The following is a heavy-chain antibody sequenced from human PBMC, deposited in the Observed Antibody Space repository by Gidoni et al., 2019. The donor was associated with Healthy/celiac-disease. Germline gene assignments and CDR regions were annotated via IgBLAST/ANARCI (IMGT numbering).Heavy chain of an antibody. J-gene: IGHJ6*02. CDR2: INHSGST. Sequence: LQLQQWAQGRLKPPEPLSPTSAAYGGSFGGYYWSWIRQPPGKGLEWIGEINHSGSTNYNPSLKSRVTISVDTSKNQFSLKLSSVTAADTAVYYCARGVVVAATPWYYYYGMDVWGQGTTVTVSS. D-gene: IGHD2-15*01. V-gene: IGHV4-34*01. CDR3: ARGVVVAATPWYYYYGMDV. CDR1: GGSFGGYY.